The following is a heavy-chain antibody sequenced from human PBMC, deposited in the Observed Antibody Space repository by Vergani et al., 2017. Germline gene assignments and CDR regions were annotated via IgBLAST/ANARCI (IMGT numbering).Heavy chain of an antibody. CDR1: GFTVSSNY. J-gene: IGHJ6*02. V-gene: IGHV3-66*01. CDR3: ARFQYYYYGMDV. Sequence: EVQLVESGGGLVQPGGSLRLSCAASGFTVSSNYMSWVRQAPGKGLEWVSVIYSGGSTYYADSEKGRFTISRDNSKNTLYLQMNSLRAEDTAVYYCARFQYYYYGMDVWGQGTTVTVSS. CDR2: IYSGGST.